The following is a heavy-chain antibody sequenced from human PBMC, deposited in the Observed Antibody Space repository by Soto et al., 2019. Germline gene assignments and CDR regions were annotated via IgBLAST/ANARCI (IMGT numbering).Heavy chain of an antibody. J-gene: IGHJ5*02. V-gene: IGHV1-18*01. Sequence: ASVKVSCKASGGTFSSYAISWVRQAPGQGLEWMGWISAYNGNTNYAQKLQGRVTMTTDTSTSTAYMELRSLRSDDTAVYYCARHKVFVDTAMAPWGQGTLVTVSS. CDR1: GGTFSSYA. CDR2: ISAYNGNT. D-gene: IGHD5-18*01. CDR3: ARHKVFVDTAMAP.